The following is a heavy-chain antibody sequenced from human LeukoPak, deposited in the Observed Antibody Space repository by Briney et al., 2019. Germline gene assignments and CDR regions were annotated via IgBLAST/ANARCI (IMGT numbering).Heavy chain of an antibody. Sequence: GGSLRLSCAASGFTFSSYWMHCVRQAPGKGLVWVSRINSDGYSTSYADSVKGRFTISRDNAKNTLYLQMNSLRAEDTAVYYCASPYSGSYYGFDYWGQGTLVTVSS. V-gene: IGHV3-74*01. D-gene: IGHD1-26*01. CDR1: GFTFSSYW. CDR2: INSDGYST. CDR3: ASPYSGSYYGFDY. J-gene: IGHJ4*02.